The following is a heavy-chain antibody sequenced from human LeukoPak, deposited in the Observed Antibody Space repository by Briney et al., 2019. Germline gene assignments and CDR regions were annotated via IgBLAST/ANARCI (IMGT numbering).Heavy chain of an antibody. V-gene: IGHV4-30-4*01. J-gene: IGHJ6*02. CDR3: ARDTRCSGGSCYSGYYYGMDV. D-gene: IGHD2-15*01. Sequence: SQTLSLTCTVSGGSISSGDYYWSWIRQPPGKGLEWIGYIYYSGSTYYNPSLKSRVTISVDTSKNQFSLKPSSVTAADTAVYYCARDTRCSGGSCYSGYYYGMDVWGQGTTVTVSS. CDR1: GGSISSGDYY. CDR2: IYYSGST.